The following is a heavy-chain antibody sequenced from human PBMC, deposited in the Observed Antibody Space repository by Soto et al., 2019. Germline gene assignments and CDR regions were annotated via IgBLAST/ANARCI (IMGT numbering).Heavy chain of an antibody. Sequence: GGSLRLSCAASGFTFSSYAMSWVRQAPGKGLEWVSAVGGSGGSTYYADSVKGRFTISRDNSKNTLYLQMNSLRAEDTAVYYCAKDPSSSWYGRLNYFDYWGQGTLVTVSS. D-gene: IGHD6-13*01. J-gene: IGHJ4*02. CDR2: VGGSGGST. CDR3: AKDPSSSWYGRLNYFDY. V-gene: IGHV3-23*01. CDR1: GFTFSSYA.